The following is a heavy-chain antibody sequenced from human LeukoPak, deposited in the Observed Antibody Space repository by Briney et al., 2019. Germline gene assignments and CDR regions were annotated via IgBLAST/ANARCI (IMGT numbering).Heavy chain of an antibody. CDR1: GFTFGKYW. Sequence: GGSLRLSCVASGFTFGKYWMSWVRQAPGKGLEWVANIKLDGSEKNYVNSVKGRFTISRDNTKNSLYLQMNSLRVEDTAVFYCARDQYDTWSRRGNFDSWGQGTLVIVSS. CDR3: ARDQYDTWSRRGNFDS. J-gene: IGHJ4*02. V-gene: IGHV3-7*03. CDR2: IKLDGSEK. D-gene: IGHD3-3*01.